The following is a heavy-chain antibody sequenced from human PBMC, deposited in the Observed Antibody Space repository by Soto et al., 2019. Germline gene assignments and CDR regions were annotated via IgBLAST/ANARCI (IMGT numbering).Heavy chain of an antibody. V-gene: IGHV3-30-3*01. CDR1: GFTFSSYA. D-gene: IGHD3-22*01. Sequence: QVQLVESGGGVVQPGRSLRLSCAASGFTFSSYAMHWVRQAPGKGLEWVAVISYDGSNKYYADSVKGRFTISRDNSKNTLYVQMNSLRAEDTAVYYCARDEYWFGDSSGYYGYWGQGTLVTVSS. CDR2: ISYDGSNK. CDR3: ARDEYWFGDSSGYYGY. J-gene: IGHJ4*02.